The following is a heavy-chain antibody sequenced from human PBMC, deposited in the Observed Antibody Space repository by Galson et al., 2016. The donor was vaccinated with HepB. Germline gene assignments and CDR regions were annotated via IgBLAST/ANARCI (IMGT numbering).Heavy chain of an antibody. Sequence: SLRLSCAASGFTFSSYAMSWVRQAPGKGLEWVSVIGSTGIDTHYADSVRGRFTISRDNSKNTLYLQMNSLRAEDTAVYYCANRWPGVSPGRNWGQGTLVTVSS. D-gene: IGHD5-24*01. V-gene: IGHV3-23*01. CDR3: ANRWPGVSPGRN. CDR1: GFTFSSYA. J-gene: IGHJ4*02. CDR2: IGSTGIDT.